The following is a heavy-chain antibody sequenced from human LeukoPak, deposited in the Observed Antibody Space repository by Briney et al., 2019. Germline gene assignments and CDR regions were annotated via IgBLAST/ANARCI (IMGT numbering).Heavy chain of an antibody. D-gene: IGHD2/OR15-2a*01. CDR2: ISGSGGST. J-gene: IGHJ4*02. Sequence: GGSLRLSCAASGFTFSSYAMSWVRQAPGKGLEWVSAISGSGGSTYYADSVKGRFTISRGNPKNTLYLQMNSLRTEDTAVYYCAKVPARIAYYFDYWGQGTLVTVSS. CDR1: GFTFSSYA. CDR3: AKVPARIAYYFDY. V-gene: IGHV3-23*01.